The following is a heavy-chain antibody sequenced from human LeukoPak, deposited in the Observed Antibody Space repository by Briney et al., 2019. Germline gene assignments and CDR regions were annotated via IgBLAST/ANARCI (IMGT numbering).Heavy chain of an antibody. V-gene: IGHV4-39*01. Sequence: SETLSLTCTVSGGSISSSSYYWGWIRQPPGKGLEWIGSIYYSGSTYYNLSLKSRVTISVDTSKNQFSLKLSSVTAADTAVYYCARITIAAAGRGYWGQGTLVTVSS. D-gene: IGHD6-13*01. J-gene: IGHJ4*02. CDR3: ARITIAAAGRGY. CDR1: GGSISSSSYY. CDR2: IYYSGST.